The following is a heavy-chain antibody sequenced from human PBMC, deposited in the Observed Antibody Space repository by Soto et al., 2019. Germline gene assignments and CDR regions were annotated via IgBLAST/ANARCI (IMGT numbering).Heavy chain of an antibody. Sequence: GGSLRLSCAASGFTFSSYGMHWVRQAPGKGLEWVAVISYDGSNKYYADSVKGRFTISRDNSKNTLYLQMNSLRAEDTAVYYCAKVSGLRARAVNDAFDIWGQGTMVTVSS. CDR1: GFTFSSYG. J-gene: IGHJ3*02. V-gene: IGHV3-30*18. CDR3: AKVSGLRARAVNDAFDI. D-gene: IGHD6-19*01. CDR2: ISYDGSNK.